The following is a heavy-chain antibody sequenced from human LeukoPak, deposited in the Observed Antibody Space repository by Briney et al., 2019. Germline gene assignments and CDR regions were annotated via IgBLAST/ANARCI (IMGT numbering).Heavy chain of an antibody. V-gene: IGHV3-23*01. CDR3: AKGHVSSGWFFDY. Sequence: GGSLRLSCAASGFTFSSYAMSWVRQAPGKGLEWVSAISGSGGSTYYADSVKGRFTISRDNSKNTLYLQMNSLRVEDTAVYYCAKGHVSSGWFFDYWGQGTLVTVSS. D-gene: IGHD6-19*01. CDR2: ISGSGGST. CDR1: GFTFSSYA. J-gene: IGHJ4*02.